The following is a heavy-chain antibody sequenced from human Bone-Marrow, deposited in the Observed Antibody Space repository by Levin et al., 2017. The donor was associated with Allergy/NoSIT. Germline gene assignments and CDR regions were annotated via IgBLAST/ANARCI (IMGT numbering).Heavy chain of an antibody. CDR1: GGSITTYY. V-gene: IGHV4-59*01. D-gene: IGHD3-16*01. J-gene: IGHJ4*02. CDR2: IHYTGTT. CDR3: ARSELLWGLLDY. Sequence: SQTLSLTCTVSGGSITTYYWNWIRQPPGKGLEWIGYIHYTGTTNYSPSLNSRVTISVDTSKNQVSLKLSSVTAADTAVYYCARSELLWGLLDYWGQGTLVTVSP.